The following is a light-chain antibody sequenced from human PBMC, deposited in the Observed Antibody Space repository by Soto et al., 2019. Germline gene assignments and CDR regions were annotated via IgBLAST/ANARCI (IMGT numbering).Light chain of an antibody. Sequence: EIVFTHSPATLSGSAVKRAALSCRASQSVGSFLAWYQQKPGQAPRLLIYDTSIRATGIPARFSGSGSGTDFTLTISSLEPEDLAVYYCQQRNSWPPTFTFGQGTRLEIK. CDR1: QSVGSF. V-gene: IGKV3-11*01. J-gene: IGKJ5*01. CDR3: QQRNSWPPTFT. CDR2: DTS.